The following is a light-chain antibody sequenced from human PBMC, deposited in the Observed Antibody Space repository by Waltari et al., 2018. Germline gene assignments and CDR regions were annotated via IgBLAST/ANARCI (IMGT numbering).Light chain of an antibody. V-gene: IGKV3-20*01. CDR2: SAS. Sequence: EIVLTQSPGTLSLSPGERAALSCRASLSLSSSYLAWYQQKPGQAPRLLIYSASSRATGIPDRFSGSGSETDFTLTISRLEPEDFAVYYCQQYDSSPYTFGQGTKLEIK. J-gene: IGKJ2*01. CDR1: LSLSSSY. CDR3: QQYDSSPYT.